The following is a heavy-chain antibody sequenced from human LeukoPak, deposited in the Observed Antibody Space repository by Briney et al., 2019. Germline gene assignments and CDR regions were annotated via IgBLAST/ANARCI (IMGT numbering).Heavy chain of an antibody. CDR3: AKGMNNAPEY. D-gene: IGHD1-14*01. V-gene: IGHV3-23*01. J-gene: IGHJ4*02. CDR1: GFTFSTYA. CDR2: LSGSGDGT. Sequence: GGSLRLSCAASGFTFSTYAMSWVRQAPGRGLEWVSSLSGSGDGTYYADSVKGRFTISRASSENTLYLQMNSLRAEDTAIYYCAKGMNNAPEYWGQGTLVTVSS.